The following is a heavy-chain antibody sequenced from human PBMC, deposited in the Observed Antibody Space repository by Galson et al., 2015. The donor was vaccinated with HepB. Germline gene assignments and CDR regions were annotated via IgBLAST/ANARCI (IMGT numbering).Heavy chain of an antibody. CDR1: GYSFTSYW. J-gene: IGHJ3*02. V-gene: IGHV5-51*01. CDR3: AKRYRPDAFDI. Sequence: QSGAEVKKPGESLKISCKGSGYSFTSYWTGWVRQMPGKGLEWMGIIYPDDSDTRYSPSFQGQVTISADKSINTAYLHWSSLKASDTAMYYCAKRYRPDAFDIWGQGTMITVTS. D-gene: IGHD1-26*01. CDR2: IYPDDSDT.